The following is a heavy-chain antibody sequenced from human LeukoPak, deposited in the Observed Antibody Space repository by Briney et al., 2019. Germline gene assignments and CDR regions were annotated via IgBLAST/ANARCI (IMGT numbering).Heavy chain of an antibody. Sequence: SVKVSCKASGGTFSSYAISWVRQAPGQGLEWMGGIIPIFGTANYAQKFQGRVTITADEATSTAYMELSSLRSEDTAVYYCAGHLMAPPSPLDYWGKEPLVTVS. CDR3: AGHLMAPPSPLDY. CDR1: GGTFSSYA. V-gene: IGHV1-69*13. J-gene: IGHJ4*02. CDR2: IIPIFGTA. D-gene: IGHD3-10*01.